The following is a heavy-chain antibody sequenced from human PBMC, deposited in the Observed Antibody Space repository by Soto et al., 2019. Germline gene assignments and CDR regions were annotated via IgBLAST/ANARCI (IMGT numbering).Heavy chain of an antibody. V-gene: IGHV3-23*01. CDR1: GFTCNSYD. J-gene: IGHJ3*02. CDR3: AKATATGGGAFDI. D-gene: IGHD2-8*02. CDR2: ILVGGST. Sequence: GGSLRLSCAASGFTCNSYDMSWVRQAPGKGLEWVSTILVGGSTHYPDSVKGRFTISRDNSKNTAFLQMNSLTAGDTAVYYCAKATATGGGAFDICGQGTVVTVSS.